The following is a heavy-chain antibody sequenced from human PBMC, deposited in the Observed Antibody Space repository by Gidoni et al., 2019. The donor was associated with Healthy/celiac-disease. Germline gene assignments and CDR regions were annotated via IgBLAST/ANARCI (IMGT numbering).Heavy chain of an antibody. J-gene: IGHJ4*02. V-gene: IGHV3-23*01. D-gene: IGHD3-22*01. CDR2: ISGSGGST. CDR3: AKSQYYYDSSGYYHY. Sequence: EVQLLESGGGLVQTGGSLRLYCAASGFPFSSYAMSWVRQAPGKGLECVSAISGSGGSTYYADSVKGRFTISRDNSKNTLYLQMNSLRAEDTAVYYCAKSQYYYDSSGYYHYWGQGTLVTVSS. CDR1: GFPFSSYA.